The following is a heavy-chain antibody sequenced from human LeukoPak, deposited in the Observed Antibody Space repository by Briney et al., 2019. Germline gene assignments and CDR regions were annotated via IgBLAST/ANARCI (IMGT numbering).Heavy chain of an antibody. V-gene: IGHV3-33*06. CDR3: AKDFNGFWSGYYPDPAFDI. CDR1: GFTFSSYG. CDR2: IWYDGSNK. J-gene: IGHJ3*02. D-gene: IGHD3-3*01. Sequence: PGRSLRLSCAASGFTFSSYGMHWVRQAPGKGLEWVAVIWYDGSNKYYADPVKGRFTISRDNSKNTLYLQMNSLRAEDTAVYYCAKDFNGFWSGYYPDPAFDIWGQGTMVTVSS.